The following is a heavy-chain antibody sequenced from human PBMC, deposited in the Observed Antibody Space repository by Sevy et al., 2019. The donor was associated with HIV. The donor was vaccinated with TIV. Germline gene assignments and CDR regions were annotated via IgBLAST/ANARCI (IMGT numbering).Heavy chain of an antibody. Sequence: GGSLRLSCAASGFTLSSYDIHWVRQATGKGLEWVSVIRTGGDTHYPDSVKGRFTISRENAKNSLYLQMNSLRAGDTAVYYCAREVPGSLYGMDVWGQGTTVTVSS. CDR1: GFTLSSYD. D-gene: IGHD3-10*01. CDR2: IRTGGDT. V-gene: IGHV3-13*01. CDR3: AREVPGSLYGMDV. J-gene: IGHJ6*02.